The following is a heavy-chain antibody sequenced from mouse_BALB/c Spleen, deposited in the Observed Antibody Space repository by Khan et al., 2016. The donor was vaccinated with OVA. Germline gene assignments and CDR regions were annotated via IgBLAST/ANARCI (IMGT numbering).Heavy chain of an antibody. CDR1: GFSITSDYA. Sequence: EVQLQESGPGLVKPSQSLSLTCTVTGFSITSDYAWNWIRQFPGNKLEWMGYISYSGNTKYNPSLKSRISITRDTSKNQFFLQLNSVTIEDTATXYSEKSYGGDFDYWGQGTPLTVSA. V-gene: IGHV3-2*02. CDR3: EKSYGGDFDY. CDR2: ISYSGNT. J-gene: IGHJ2*01. D-gene: IGHD2-12*01.